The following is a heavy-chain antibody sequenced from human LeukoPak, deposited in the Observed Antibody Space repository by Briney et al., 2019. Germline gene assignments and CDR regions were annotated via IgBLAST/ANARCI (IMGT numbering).Heavy chain of an antibody. D-gene: IGHD3-10*02. J-gene: IGHJ6*04. CDR1: GFTFSK. V-gene: IGHV3-48*03. CDR2: ISSSGSTI. CDR3: AELGITMIGGV. Sequence: PGGSLRLSCAASGFTFSKMNWVRQAPGKGLEWVSYISSSGSTICYADSVKGRFTISRDNAKNSLYLQMNSLRAEDTAVYYCAELGITMIGGVWGKGTTVTISS.